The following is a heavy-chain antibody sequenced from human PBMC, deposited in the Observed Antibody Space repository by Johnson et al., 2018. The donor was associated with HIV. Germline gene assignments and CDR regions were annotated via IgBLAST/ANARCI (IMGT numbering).Heavy chain of an antibody. CDR1: GFTFSNYG. CDR2: IWFDGSNK. J-gene: IGHJ3*02. D-gene: IGHD3-22*01. Sequence: QVQLVESGGGVVQPGRSLRLSCAASGFTFSNYGMHWARQAPGKGLEWVAVIWFDGSNKYYADSVKGRFTISRDNSKNTLYLQMNSLRAEDTAVYYCAGYDSSAYYDVGFFDIWGQGTMVTVSS. V-gene: IGHV3-33*01. CDR3: AGYDSSAYYDVGFFDI.